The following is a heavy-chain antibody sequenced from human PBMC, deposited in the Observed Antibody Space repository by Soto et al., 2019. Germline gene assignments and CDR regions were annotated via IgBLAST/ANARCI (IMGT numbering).Heavy chain of an antibody. CDR2: IYYSGST. D-gene: IGHD6-19*01. J-gene: IGHJ4*02. V-gene: IGHV4-31*03. CDR3: ARVGSSGHQTAEFDY. Sequence: SETLSLTCTVSGGSISSGGYYWSWIRQHPGKGLEWIGYIYYSGSTYYNPSLKSRVTISVDTSKNQFSLKLSSVTAADTAVYYCARVGSSGHQTAEFDYWGQGTLVTVSS. CDR1: GGSISSGGYY.